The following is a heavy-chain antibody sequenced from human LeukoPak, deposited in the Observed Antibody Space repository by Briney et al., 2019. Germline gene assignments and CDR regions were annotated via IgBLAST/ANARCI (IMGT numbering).Heavy chain of an antibody. D-gene: IGHD6-19*01. CDR2: ISSSGSTI. CDR3: AKTTVGYSSGRYPGWPADC. Sequence: GGSLRLSCAASGFTFSSYEMNWVRQAPGKGLEGVSYISSSGSTIYYADSVKGRFTISRDNSKNTVYLQMNSLTADDTAVYYCAKTTVGYSSGRYPGWPADCWGQGTLVTVSS. V-gene: IGHV3-48*03. CDR1: GFTFSSYE. J-gene: IGHJ4*02.